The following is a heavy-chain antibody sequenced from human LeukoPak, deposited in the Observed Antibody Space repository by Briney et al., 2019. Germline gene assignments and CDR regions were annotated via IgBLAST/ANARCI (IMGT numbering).Heavy chain of an antibody. CDR1: GGSFSGYY. Sequence: SETLSLTCAVYGGSFSGYYWSWIRQPPGKGLEWIGEINHSGSTNYNPSLKSRVTISVETSKNQFSLKLSSVTAADTAVYYCATEGVGYGSGSYYTVEYWGQGTLVTVSS. J-gene: IGHJ4*02. D-gene: IGHD3-10*01. CDR2: INHSGST. V-gene: IGHV4-34*01. CDR3: ATEGVGYGSGSYYTVEY.